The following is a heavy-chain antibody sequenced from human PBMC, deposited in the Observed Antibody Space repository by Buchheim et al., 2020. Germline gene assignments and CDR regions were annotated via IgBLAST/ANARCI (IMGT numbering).Heavy chain of an antibody. V-gene: IGHV3-48*02. CDR1: GFTFSDYW. J-gene: IGHJ4*02. CDR2: ISSSSSTI. CDR3: ARERYSSSWLDYFDY. Sequence: EVQLVESGGRLVQSGGSLRLSCVGSGFTFSDYWMTWVRQAPGKGLEWVSYISSSSSTIYYADSVKGRFTISRDNAKNSLYLQMNSLRDEDTAVYYCARERYSSSWLDYFDYWGQGTL. D-gene: IGHD6-13*01.